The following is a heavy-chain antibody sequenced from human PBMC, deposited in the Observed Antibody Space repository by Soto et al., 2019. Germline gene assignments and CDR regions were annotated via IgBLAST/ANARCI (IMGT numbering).Heavy chain of an antibody. CDR3: AKDREQWGAFDI. J-gene: IGHJ3*02. Sequence: PGGSLRLSCGASGFTFRNYAVTWVRQAPGKGLEWVSTISGSSDNTYYADSVKGRFTISRDNSKNTLYLRMNGLRAEDTAVYYCAKDREQWGAFDIWGQGTMVTV. V-gene: IGHV3-23*01. CDR2: ISGSSDNT. D-gene: IGHD2-8*01. CDR1: GFTFRNYA.